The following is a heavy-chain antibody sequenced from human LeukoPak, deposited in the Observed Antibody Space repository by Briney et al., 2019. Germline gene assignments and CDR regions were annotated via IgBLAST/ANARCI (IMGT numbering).Heavy chain of an antibody. D-gene: IGHD5-24*01. CDR1: GGTFSSYA. Sequence: SVKVSCKASGGTFSSYAISWVRQAPGQGLEWMGGIIPIFGTANYAQKFQGRVTITADKSTSTAYMELSSLRSEDTAVYYCARAGEMATITAAFDIWGQGTMVTVSS. J-gene: IGHJ3*02. V-gene: IGHV1-69*06. CDR2: IIPIFGTA. CDR3: ARAGEMATITAAFDI.